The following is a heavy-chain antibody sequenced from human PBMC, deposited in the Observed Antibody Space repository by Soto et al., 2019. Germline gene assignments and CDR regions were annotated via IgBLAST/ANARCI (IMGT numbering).Heavy chain of an antibody. J-gene: IGHJ5*02. Sequence: PSETLSLTCAVSGDSISSSNWWHWVRQPPGKGLEWIGEIHHSGTTNYNPSLKSRVAISVDRSKNQFSLKLNSVTAADTAVYYCGRVRQYCSATSCYLDPWGQGTLVTVSS. CDR3: GRVRQYCSATSCYLDP. CDR2: IHHSGTT. D-gene: IGHD2-2*01. CDR1: GDSISSSNW. V-gene: IGHV4-4*02.